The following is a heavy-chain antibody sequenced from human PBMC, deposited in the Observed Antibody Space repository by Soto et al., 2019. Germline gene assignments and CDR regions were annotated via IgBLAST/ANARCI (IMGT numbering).Heavy chain of an antibody. D-gene: IGHD2-21*01. CDR3: ARDIASYAYGEGY. CDR2: VHSSGTT. CDR1: GGSINSYW. V-gene: IGHV4-4*07. J-gene: IGHJ4*02. Sequence: RSLTCTVSGGSINSYWWSWIRQPAGKGLEWIGRVHSSGTTDYNPSLNSRATMSVETSKNQFSLKLSSVTAADTAVYYCARDIASYAYGEGYWGQGIQVTVSS.